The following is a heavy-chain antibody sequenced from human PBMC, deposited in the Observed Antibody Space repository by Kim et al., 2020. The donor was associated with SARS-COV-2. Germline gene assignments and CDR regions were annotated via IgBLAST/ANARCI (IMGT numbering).Heavy chain of an antibody. CDR3: ARGGWSSSWYRYCQH. Sequence: SLKSRVTISVDTSKNQFAPKLSSVTAADTAVYYCARGGWSSSWYRYCQHWGQGTLVTVSS. J-gene: IGHJ1*01. V-gene: IGHV4-34*01. D-gene: IGHD6-13*01.